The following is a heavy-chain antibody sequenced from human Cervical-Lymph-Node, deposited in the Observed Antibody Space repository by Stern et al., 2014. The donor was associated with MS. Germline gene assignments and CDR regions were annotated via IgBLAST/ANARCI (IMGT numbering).Heavy chain of an antibody. V-gene: IGHV3-15*01. Sequence: EVQLVESGGGLVKPGGSLRLSCAASGFTFSDAWMSWVRQPPGQGLEWVGHIKSHSDGGTSDYVAPVKARFTILRDDLRNILYLQMNSLKIEDTAVYYCTRLRDTDWFDPWGQGALVTVSS. CDR2: IKSHSDGGTS. J-gene: IGHJ5*02. CDR1: GFTFSDAW. CDR3: TRLRDTDWFDP.